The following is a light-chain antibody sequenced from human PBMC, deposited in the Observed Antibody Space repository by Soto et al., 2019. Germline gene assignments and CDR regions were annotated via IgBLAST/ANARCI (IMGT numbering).Light chain of an antibody. J-gene: IGLJ1*01. V-gene: IGLV2-23*01. CDR3: CSYTNRYTFV. Sequence: QSALTQPASVSGSPGQSITISCTGTSSDVGSYNLVSWYQQHPGKAPKLMIYEGSKRPSGVSNRFSGSKSGNTASLTISGLQAEDEADYYCCSYTNRYTFVLGTGTKVTVL. CDR1: SSDVGSYNL. CDR2: EGS.